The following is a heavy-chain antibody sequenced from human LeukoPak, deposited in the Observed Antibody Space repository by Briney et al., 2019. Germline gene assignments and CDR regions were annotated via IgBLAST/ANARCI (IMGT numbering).Heavy chain of an antibody. V-gene: IGHV3-30-3*01. CDR1: GFTFSSYA. D-gene: IGHD2-21*02. J-gene: IGHJ4*02. CDR3: ARDPVPATARHFDY. CDR2: TSSDGSIK. Sequence: GRSLRLSCAASGFTFSSYAMHWVRQAPGKGLEWVAVTSSDGSIKYYADSVKGRFTISRDNSKNTLYLQMNSLRGEDTGVYYCARDPVPATARHFDYWGQGTLVTVSS.